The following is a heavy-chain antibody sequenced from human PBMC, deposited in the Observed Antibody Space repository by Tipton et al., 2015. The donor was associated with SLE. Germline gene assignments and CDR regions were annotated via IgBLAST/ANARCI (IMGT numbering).Heavy chain of an antibody. CDR3: ARGQWNAFDI. D-gene: IGHD2-8*01. V-gene: IGHV4-59*01. CDR2: IYYSGST. Sequence: TLSLTCTVSGGSISGYYWSWIRQPPGKGLEWIGYIYYSGSTNYNPSLKSRVTISVDTSKNQFSLKLSSVTAADTAVYYCARGQWNAFDIWGQGTMVTVSS. CDR1: GGSISGYY. J-gene: IGHJ3*02.